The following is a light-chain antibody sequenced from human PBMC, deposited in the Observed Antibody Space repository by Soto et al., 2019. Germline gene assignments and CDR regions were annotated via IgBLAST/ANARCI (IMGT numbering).Light chain of an antibody. CDR1: QSLYSW. CDR3: QQYNSYPMYT. CDR2: DAS. Sequence: IQMTQSPSTLSASVGDRVTFTCRASQSLYSWLAWYQQKPGKAPKLLIYDASNLESGVPSRFSGSGSGTEFTLTISSLQPDDFATYYCQQYNSYPMYTFGQGTKVDIK. V-gene: IGKV1-5*01. J-gene: IGKJ2*01.